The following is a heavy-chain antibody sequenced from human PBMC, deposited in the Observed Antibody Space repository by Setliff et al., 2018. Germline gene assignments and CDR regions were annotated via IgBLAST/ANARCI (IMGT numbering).Heavy chain of an antibody. CDR1: GFTFSSHW. CDR2: IKQDGSEK. J-gene: IGHJ4*02. V-gene: IGHV3-7*01. CDR3: ANDFTY. Sequence: PGGSLRLSCVASGFTFSSHWMSWVRQAPGKGLEWVASIKQDGSEKFYVDSVKGRFTISRDNAKNSLYLQMNSLRVEDTSVYYCANDFTYWGQGTLVTVSS.